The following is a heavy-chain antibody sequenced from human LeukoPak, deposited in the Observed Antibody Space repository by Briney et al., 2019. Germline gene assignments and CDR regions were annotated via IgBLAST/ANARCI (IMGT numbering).Heavy chain of an antibody. J-gene: IGHJ4*02. CDR1: GDSISSDTYY. CDR3: ARGGSSWYADY. V-gene: IGHV4-61*02. CDR2: VYTSGST. D-gene: IGHD6-13*01. Sequence: SQTLSLTCTVSGDSISSDTYYWNWIRQPAGKGLEWIGRVYTSGSTNYNPSLKSRVSISVDTSKNQFSLELSSVTAADTAVYYCARGGSSWYADYWGQGTLVTVSS.